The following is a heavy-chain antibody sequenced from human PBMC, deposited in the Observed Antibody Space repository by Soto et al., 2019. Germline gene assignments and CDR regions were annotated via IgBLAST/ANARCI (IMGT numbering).Heavy chain of an antibody. V-gene: IGHV4-39*01. J-gene: IGHJ6*03. CDR3: ARHVGFCLSTRCYGSDYYSYYYMDV. CDR1: GDSISTSSYY. CDR2: IYYNGNT. Sequence: SETLSLTCTVSGDSISTSSYYWGWIRQPPGKGLEWIGTIYYNGNTYYNPSLKSRLTISADTSKNQFSLNLSSVTAADTAVYYCARHVGFCLSTRCYGSDYYSYYYMDVWGKGTTVTVSS. D-gene: IGHD2-2*01.